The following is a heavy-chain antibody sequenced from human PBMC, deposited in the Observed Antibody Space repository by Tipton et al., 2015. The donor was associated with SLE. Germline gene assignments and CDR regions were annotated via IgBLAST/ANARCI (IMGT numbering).Heavy chain of an antibody. J-gene: IGHJ3*02. CDR3: ATTVTTTASYGAFDI. V-gene: IGHV4-34*01. CDR1: GGSFSGYH. CDR2: INHSGST. Sequence: TLSLTCAVYGGSFSGYHWSWIRQPPGKGLEWIGEINHSGSTNYNPSLKSRVTISVDTSKNQFSLKLSSVTVADTAVYYCATTVTTTASYGAFDIWGQGTSVTVSS. D-gene: IGHD4-17*01.